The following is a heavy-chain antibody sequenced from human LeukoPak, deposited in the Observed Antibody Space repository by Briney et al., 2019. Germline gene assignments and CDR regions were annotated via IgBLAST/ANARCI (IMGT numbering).Heavy chain of an antibody. CDR2: IYSGGSI. V-gene: IGHV3-66*01. J-gene: IGHJ4*02. CDR3: ARDKRGCTSTSCYDY. CDR1: GVTVSSNY. D-gene: IGHD2-2*01. Sequence: GGSLRLSCAASGVTVSSNYMSWVRQAPGKGLEWISVIYSGGSIYYADPVKGRFTISRDNSKNTLYLQMNSLTAEDTAVYYCARDKRGCTSTSCYDYWGQGTLVTVSS.